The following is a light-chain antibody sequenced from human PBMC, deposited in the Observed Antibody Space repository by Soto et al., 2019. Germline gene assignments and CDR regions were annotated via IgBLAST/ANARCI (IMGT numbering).Light chain of an antibody. CDR1: SSNIGAGYD. J-gene: IGLJ1*01. CDR3: QSYDSSLSGYV. Sequence: QSLLTQPPSVSGAPGQRVTISCTGSSSNIGAGYDVHWYQQLPGTAPKLLIYGNSNRPSGVPDRLSGSKSGTSASLAITGLQAEDEADYYCQSYDSSLSGYVFGPGTKVTVL. CDR2: GNS. V-gene: IGLV1-40*01.